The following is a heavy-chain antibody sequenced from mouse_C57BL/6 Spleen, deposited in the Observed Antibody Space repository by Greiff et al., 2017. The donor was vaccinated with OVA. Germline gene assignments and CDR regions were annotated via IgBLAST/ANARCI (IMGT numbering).Heavy chain of an antibody. CDR1: GFTFSDYG. D-gene: IGHD1-1*01. CDR3: ARRAYYYGSPFDY. V-gene: IGHV5-17*01. Sequence: EVKLMESGGGLVKPGGSLKLSCAASGFTFSDYGMHWVRQAPEKGLEWVAYISSGSSTIYYADTVKGRFTISRDNAKNTLFLQMTSLRSEDTAMYYCARRAYYYGSPFDYWGQGTTLTVSS. J-gene: IGHJ2*01. CDR2: ISSGSSTI.